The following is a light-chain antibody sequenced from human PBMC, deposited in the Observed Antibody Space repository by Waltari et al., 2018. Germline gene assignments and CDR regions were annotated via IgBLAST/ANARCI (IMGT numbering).Light chain of an antibody. CDR2: FND. Sequence: QSVLPQPPSASGTPGQRVTISCSGSSPNTGQNNVNWYQQLPGTAPKLVIYFNDQRPSGVPDRFSGSKSGTSASLAISGLQSEDEADFHCAVWDDSLNGLIFGGGTKLTVL. CDR3: AVWDDSLNGLI. CDR1: SPNTGQNN. J-gene: IGLJ2*01. V-gene: IGLV1-44*01.